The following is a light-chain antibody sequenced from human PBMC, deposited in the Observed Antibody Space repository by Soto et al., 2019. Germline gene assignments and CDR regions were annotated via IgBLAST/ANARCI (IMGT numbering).Light chain of an antibody. Sequence: QSALTQPASVSGSPGQSIIISCTGTESDIGGYNYVSWYKHHPGKAPKDMIYEVTNRPSGVSNRFSGSKSGNTASLTISGLQAEDEADYYCSSYTSGSTLVAFGGGTKLTVL. J-gene: IGLJ2*01. CDR1: ESDIGGYNY. CDR3: SSYTSGSTLVA. CDR2: EVT. V-gene: IGLV2-14*01.